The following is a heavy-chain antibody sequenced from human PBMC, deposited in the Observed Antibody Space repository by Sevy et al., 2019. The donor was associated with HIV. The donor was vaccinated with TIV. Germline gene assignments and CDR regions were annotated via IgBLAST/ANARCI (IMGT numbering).Heavy chain of an antibody. D-gene: IGHD2-15*01. CDR3: ARDQYCSGGSCFFPDYYYYGMDV. CDR2: IKQDGSEK. Sequence: GGSLRLSCAASGFTFSSYWMSWVRQAPGKGLEWVANIKQDGSEKYYVDSVKGRFTISRYNAKNSLYLQMNSLRAEDTAVYYCARDQYCSGGSCFFPDYYYYGMDVWGQGTTVTVSS. V-gene: IGHV3-7*01. J-gene: IGHJ6*02. CDR1: GFTFSSYW.